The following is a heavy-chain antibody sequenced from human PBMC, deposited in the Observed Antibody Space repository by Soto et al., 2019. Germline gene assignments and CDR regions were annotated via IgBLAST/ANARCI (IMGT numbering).Heavy chain of an antibody. CDR2: ISSDGSNK. CDR1: GFTFSSHA. D-gene: IGHD1-26*01. CDR3: ARDDEGGSDCDLGY. V-gene: IGHV3-30-3*01. J-gene: IGHJ4*02. Sequence: QVQLVESGGGVVQPGRSLRLSCAVFGFTFSSHAMHWVRQAPGKGLEWVALISSDGSNKYYADSVKGRFTTSRDNSKNTMYLQMNSLRVEDTAVYYCARDDEGGSDCDLGYWGQGALVTVSS.